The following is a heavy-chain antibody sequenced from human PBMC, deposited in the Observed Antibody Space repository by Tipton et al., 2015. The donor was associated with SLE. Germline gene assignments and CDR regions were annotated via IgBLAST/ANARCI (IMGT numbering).Heavy chain of an antibody. CDR3: ARDRGQFDAFDI. D-gene: IGHD3-16*01. CDR2: VSYDGSKE. V-gene: IGHV3-30*04. CDR1: GFTFSSYA. J-gene: IGHJ3*02. Sequence: SLRLSCSASGFTFSSYAMHWVRQAPGKGLEWVALVSYDGSKEYYADSVKGRFTISRDNAKNSLYLQMNSLRAEDTAVYYCARDRGQFDAFDIWGQGTMVTVSS.